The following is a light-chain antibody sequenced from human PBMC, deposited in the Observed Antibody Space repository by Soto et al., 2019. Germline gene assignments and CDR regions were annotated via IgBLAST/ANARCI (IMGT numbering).Light chain of an antibody. V-gene: IGKV3-15*01. CDR3: QQHNHWPS. J-gene: IGKJ2*01. CDR2: AVS. CDR1: QSVSSN. Sequence: EIVMTQSPATLSVSQGERATLSCRASQSVSSNLAWFQQKPGQAPRLLLYAVSTRATGVPGRFSGSGSGTEFTITISSLQSEDAAVYYSQQHNHWPSFRQGTKLEI.